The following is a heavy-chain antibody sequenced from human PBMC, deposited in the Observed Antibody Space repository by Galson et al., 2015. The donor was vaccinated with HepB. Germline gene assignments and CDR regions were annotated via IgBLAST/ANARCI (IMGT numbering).Heavy chain of an antibody. D-gene: IGHD3-3*01. J-gene: IGHJ4*02. CDR1: GFTFRSYG. V-gene: IGHV1-18*01. CDR2: ICGYNSKT. CDR3: ARDYYDFWSGYHTGSEY. Sequence: SVKVSCKASGFTFRSYGFSWVRQAPGEGLEWVGRICGYNSKTDYAQTVQGRVTMTRDTSKTTVYMQLRSLRSDDTAVYYCARDYYDFWSGYHTGSEYWGQGTLVTVSS.